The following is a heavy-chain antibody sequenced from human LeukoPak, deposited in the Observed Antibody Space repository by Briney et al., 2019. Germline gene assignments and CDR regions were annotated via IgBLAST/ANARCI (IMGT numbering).Heavy chain of an antibody. V-gene: IGHV3-30*02. CDR3: AKDLPTPYFDY. CDR1: GFTFSNYG. J-gene: IGHJ4*02. Sequence: GGSLRLSCAASGFTFSNYGMHWVRQAPGKGLEWVAFIRYDESTKFYADSVKGRFTISRDNSKTTLYLQMNSLRADDTAVYYCAKDLPTPYFDYWGQGTLVTVSS. D-gene: IGHD4-23*01. CDR2: IRYDESTK.